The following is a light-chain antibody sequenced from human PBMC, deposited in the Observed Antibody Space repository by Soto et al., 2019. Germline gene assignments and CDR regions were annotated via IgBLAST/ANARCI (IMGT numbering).Light chain of an antibody. V-gene: IGKV3-11*01. CDR1: QSINTR. J-gene: IGKJ1*01. Sequence: EIVLTQSPATLSSFPGDRVTLSCGASQSINTRLAWYQHRPGQAPRLLIYQTSIRAAGIPARFSASGSGTDFTLTISDVQPEDFALYYCHQRQSWPRTFGQGTKVDI. CDR3: HQRQSWPRT. CDR2: QTS.